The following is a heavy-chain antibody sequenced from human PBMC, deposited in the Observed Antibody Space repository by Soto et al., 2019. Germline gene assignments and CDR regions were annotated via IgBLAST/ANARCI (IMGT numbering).Heavy chain of an antibody. D-gene: IGHD3-10*01. J-gene: IGHJ6*02. CDR2: ISANNGNI. CDR3: ARQKGINNYYGMDV. V-gene: IGHV1-18*04. CDR1: GYTFTSYT. Sequence: ASVKVSCKASGYTFTSYTFSWVRQAPGQGREWMGWISANNGNIRYAQKLQGRVTMTTDTSTSTVYVEVWSLRSDDTAVYYCARQKGINNYYGMDVWGQGTTVTVSS.